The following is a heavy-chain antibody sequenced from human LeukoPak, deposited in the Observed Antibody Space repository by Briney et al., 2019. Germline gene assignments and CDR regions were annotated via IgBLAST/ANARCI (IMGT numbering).Heavy chain of an antibody. V-gene: IGHV1-18*01. D-gene: IGHD3-22*01. Sequence: GASVKVSCKASGYTFTSYGISWVRQAPGQGLEWMGWISAYNGNTNYAQKLQGRVTMTTDTSTSTAYMELRSLRSDDTAVYYCAQYYDSSGSHGGSWFDLWGQGTLVTVSS. CDR2: ISAYNGNT. CDR3: AQYYDSSGSHGGSWFDL. CDR1: GYTFTSYG. J-gene: IGHJ5*02.